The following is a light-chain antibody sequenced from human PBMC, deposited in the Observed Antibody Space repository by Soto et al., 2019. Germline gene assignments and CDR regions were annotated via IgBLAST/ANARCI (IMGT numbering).Light chain of an antibody. V-gene: IGKV2-28*01. Sequence: DIVMTQSPLSLPVTPGEPASISCRSSQSLLHSNGYNYLDWYLQKPGQSPQLLIYLGSYRASGVPDRFSGSGSGTDFTFTISSLQPEDIATYYCQHYDNLFSITFGQGTRLEIK. CDR3: QHYDNLFSIT. CDR1: QSLLHSNGYNY. CDR2: LGS. J-gene: IGKJ5*01.